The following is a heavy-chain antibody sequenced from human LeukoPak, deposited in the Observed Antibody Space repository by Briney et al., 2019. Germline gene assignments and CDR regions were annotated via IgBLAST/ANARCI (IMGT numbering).Heavy chain of an antibody. Sequence: GGSLRLSCAASGFTFSTYAMHWVRQSPGKGLEYVSAISNNGDSTSYANSVKGRFTISRDNSKNTLYLQMGSLRAEDMAVYYCARFVITAGGVYDYWGQGTLVTVSS. V-gene: IGHV3-64*01. CDR2: ISNNGDST. CDR1: GFTFSTYA. D-gene: IGHD3-16*01. J-gene: IGHJ4*02. CDR3: ARFVITAGGVYDY.